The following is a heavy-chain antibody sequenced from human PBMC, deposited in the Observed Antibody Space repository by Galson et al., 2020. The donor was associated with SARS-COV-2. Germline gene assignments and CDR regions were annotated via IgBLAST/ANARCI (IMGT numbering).Heavy chain of an antibody. CDR3: ARDAPAGRGIDY. D-gene: IGHD6-13*01. CDR2: IWYDGSNK. J-gene: IGHJ4*02. V-gene: IGHV3-33*01. CDR1: GFSFSSYG. Sequence: GESLKISCAASGFSFSSYGMHWVRQAPGKGLEWVAVIWYDGSNKYYADSVKGRFSISRDNSKNTLYLEMNSLRAEDTAVYYCARDAPAGRGIDYWGQGTLVTVSS.